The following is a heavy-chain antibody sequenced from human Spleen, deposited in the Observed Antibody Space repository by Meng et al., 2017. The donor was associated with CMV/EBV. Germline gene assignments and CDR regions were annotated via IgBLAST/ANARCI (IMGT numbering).Heavy chain of an antibody. CDR2: IYYSGST. CDR1: GGSISSSSYY. CDR3: AATSGSLAYFGS. V-gene: IGHV4-39*07. D-gene: IGHD5-12*01. Sequence: SETLSLTCTVSGGSISSSSYYWGWIRQPPGKGLEWIGSIYYSGSTYYNPSLKSRVTIPVDTSKNQFSLKLSSVTAADTAVYYCAATSGSLAYFGSWGQGTLVTVSS. J-gene: IGHJ4*02.